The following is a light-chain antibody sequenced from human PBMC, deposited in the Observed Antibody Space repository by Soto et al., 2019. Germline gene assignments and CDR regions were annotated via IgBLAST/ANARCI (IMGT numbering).Light chain of an antibody. Sequence: EIVITQSPATLSVSPGERATLSCRASQSVSRNLAWYQQKPGQAPRLLIYAASTRATGIPARLSGSGSGTEFTFTISSVQSEDFAVYYCQQYNNWQYTFGQGTKLEMK. V-gene: IGKV3-15*01. CDR3: QQYNNWQYT. CDR2: AAS. CDR1: QSVSRN. J-gene: IGKJ2*01.